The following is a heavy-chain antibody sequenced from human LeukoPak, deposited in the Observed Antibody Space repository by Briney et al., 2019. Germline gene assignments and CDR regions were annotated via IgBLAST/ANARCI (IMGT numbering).Heavy chain of an antibody. D-gene: IGHD2-2*02. J-gene: IGHJ5*02. CDR2: INWNGGST. CDR1: GFTFDDYG. Sequence: GGSLRLSCAASGFTFDDYGMSWVRQAPGKGLEWVSGINWNGGSTGYADSVKGRFTISRDNAKNSLYLQMNSLRAEDTALYYCARAPPTFLVPAAIGDFWFDPWGQGTLVTVSS. V-gene: IGHV3-20*04. CDR3: ARAPPTFLVPAAIGDFWFDP.